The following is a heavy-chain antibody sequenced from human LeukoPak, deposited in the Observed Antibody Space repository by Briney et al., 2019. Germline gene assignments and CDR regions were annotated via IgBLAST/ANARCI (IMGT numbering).Heavy chain of an antibody. J-gene: IGHJ6*03. Sequence: ASVKVSCKVSGYTLRELSMHWVRQAPAKGLQWMGVFDPEDGESIIAQKFQGRLTMTEDTSTDTAYMELSSLTSEDTAMYYCATGYCNTSSCYYYYMDVWGKGTTVTVSS. CDR2: FDPEDGES. CDR1: GYTLRELS. CDR3: ATGYCNTSSCYYYYMDV. V-gene: IGHV1-24*01. D-gene: IGHD2/OR15-2a*01.